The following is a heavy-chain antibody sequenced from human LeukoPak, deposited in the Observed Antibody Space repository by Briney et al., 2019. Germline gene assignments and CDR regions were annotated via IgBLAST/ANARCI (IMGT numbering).Heavy chain of an antibody. D-gene: IGHD1-26*01. CDR1: GFTVSSNY. CDR2: LSGSYNSA. V-gene: IGHV3-23*01. CDR3: ARDQQVGATAYNWFDP. J-gene: IGHJ5*02. Sequence: GGSLRLSCAASGFTVSSNYMSWVRQAPGKGLEWVSTLSGSYNSAYYADSVKGRFTISRDNSKNTLSLQMNSLRAEDTAVYYCARDQQVGATAYNWFDPWGQGTLVTVSS.